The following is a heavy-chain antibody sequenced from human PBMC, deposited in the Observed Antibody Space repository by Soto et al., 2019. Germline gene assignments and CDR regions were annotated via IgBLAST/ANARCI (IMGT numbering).Heavy chain of an antibody. V-gene: IGHV3-23*01. CDR1: GFTFSSYA. D-gene: IGHD3-3*01. J-gene: IGHJ6*02. CDR3: ARVFTILGLSYGMDV. CDR2: ISGSGGST. Sequence: EVQLLESGGGLVQPGGSLRLSCAASGFTFSSYAMSWVRQAPGKGLEWVSAISGSGGSTYYADSVKGRFTISRDNSKNTLYLQMNSLRAEDTAVYYCARVFTILGLSYGMDVWGQGTTVTVSS.